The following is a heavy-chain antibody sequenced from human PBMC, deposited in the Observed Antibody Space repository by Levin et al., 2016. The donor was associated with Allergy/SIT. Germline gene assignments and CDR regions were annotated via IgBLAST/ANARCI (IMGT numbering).Heavy chain of an antibody. Sequence: GGSLRLSCAASGFTVSSNYMNWVRQAPGKGLEWVGFIRSKAYGGTTEYAASVKGRFTISRDDSKSIAYLQMHSLKTEDTAVYYCARDRSYAFDYWGQGTLVTVSS. V-gene: IGHV3-49*04. CDR2: IRSKAYGGTT. D-gene: IGHD4-17*01. CDR1: GFTVSSNY. CDR3: ARDRSYAFDY. J-gene: IGHJ4*02.